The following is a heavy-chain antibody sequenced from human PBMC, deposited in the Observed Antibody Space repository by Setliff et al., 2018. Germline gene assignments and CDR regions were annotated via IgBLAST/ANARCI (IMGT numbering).Heavy chain of an antibody. D-gene: IGHD6-19*01. CDR3: ARVTIAVAGYFDF. CDR2: MNPNSGNT. J-gene: IGHJ4*02. Sequence: ASVKVSCKASGYTFTSYDINWVRQATGQGLEWMGWMNPNSGNTGYAQKFQGRVTMTSDTSTSTAYMELRSLRSDDTAVYYCARVTIAVAGYFDFWGQGTLVTVS. V-gene: IGHV1-8*02. CDR1: GYTFTSYD.